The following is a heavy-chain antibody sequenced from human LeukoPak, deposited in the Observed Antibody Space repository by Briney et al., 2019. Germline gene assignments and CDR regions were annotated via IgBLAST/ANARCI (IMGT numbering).Heavy chain of an antibody. D-gene: IGHD5-12*01. CDR1: GFMFRDAA. J-gene: IGHJ3*01. Sequence: PGGSLRLSCAASGFMFRDAAMTWVRPAPGKGLEWVSLIASSGLNTYYADSVRGRFTISRDNSKNTLSLQMNSLRVEDTAIYYCARDIELSTWGLGTLVTVSS. V-gene: IGHV3-23*01. CDR3: ARDIELST. CDR2: IASSGLNT.